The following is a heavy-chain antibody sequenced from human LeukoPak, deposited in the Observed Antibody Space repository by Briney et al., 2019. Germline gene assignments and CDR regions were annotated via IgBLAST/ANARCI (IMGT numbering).Heavy chain of an antibody. Sequence: GGSLRLSCAASGFTFADSAMHWVRQTPGKGVEWVSGIDWSGRTMVYADSVKGRFTISRDNAKNSLYLEMSSLRAEDMALYYCTKDRSSTLDDAFDFWGQGTMVTVSS. V-gene: IGHV3-9*03. D-gene: IGHD2-2*01. J-gene: IGHJ3*01. CDR2: IDWSGRTM. CDR1: GFTFADSA. CDR3: TKDRSSTLDDAFDF.